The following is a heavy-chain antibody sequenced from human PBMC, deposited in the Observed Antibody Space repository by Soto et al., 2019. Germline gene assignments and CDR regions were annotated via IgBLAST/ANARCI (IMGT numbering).Heavy chain of an antibody. V-gene: IGHV1-69*01. D-gene: IGHD7-27*01. Sequence: QVQLVQSGAEVKKPGSSVKVSCKASGGTFSSYAISWVRQAPGQGLEWMGGIIPIFGTANYAQKVQGRVTITADESTSTAYMELSSMRSEDTAVYYCARNGDGLNWFDPWGQGTLVTVSS. CDR1: GGTFSSYA. CDR3: ARNGDGLNWFDP. CDR2: IIPIFGTA. J-gene: IGHJ5*02.